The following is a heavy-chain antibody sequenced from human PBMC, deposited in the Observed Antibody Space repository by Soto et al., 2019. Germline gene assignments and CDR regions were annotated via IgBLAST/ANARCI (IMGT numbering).Heavy chain of an antibody. CDR2: IKFDGSST. CDR1: GFTFSNYW. V-gene: IGHV3-74*01. CDR3: ARGIQYRYGMDV. D-gene: IGHD3-16*02. J-gene: IGHJ6*02. Sequence: PGGSLRLSCAAVGFTFSNYWMHWVRQFPGKGLVWVSRIKFDGSSTFYADSVKGRFTISRDNAKNTVYLQMNSLRAEDTGVYYCARGIQYRYGMDVWGQGTTVTVSS.